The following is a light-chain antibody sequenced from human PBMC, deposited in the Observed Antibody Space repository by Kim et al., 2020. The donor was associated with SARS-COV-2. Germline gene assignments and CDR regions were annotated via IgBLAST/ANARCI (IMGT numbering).Light chain of an antibody. CDR1: QSVFHPY. J-gene: IGKJ1*01. Sequence: SPRDIATLSCRASQSVFHPYLAWYQQKPGQAPRLLIYGASSRATGIPDRFSGGGSGTDFTLTISRLEPEDFAVYYCQQYGSAPQTFGQGTKVDIK. CDR3: QQYGSAPQT. V-gene: IGKV3-20*01. CDR2: GAS.